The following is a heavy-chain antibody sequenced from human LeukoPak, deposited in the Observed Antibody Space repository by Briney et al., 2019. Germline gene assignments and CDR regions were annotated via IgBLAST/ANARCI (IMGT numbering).Heavy chain of an antibody. Sequence: GGSLRLSCAASGFIFSSYAMHWVRQAPGKGLEWVAFIRYDGSNKYYADSVKGRFIISRDNSKNTLFLQMNSLRAEETAVYYCVKEEIQMWSLESWGQGTLVTVSS. D-gene: IGHD2-21*01. CDR2: IRYDGSNK. CDR1: GFIFSSYA. V-gene: IGHV3-30*02. J-gene: IGHJ4*02. CDR3: VKEEIQMWSLES.